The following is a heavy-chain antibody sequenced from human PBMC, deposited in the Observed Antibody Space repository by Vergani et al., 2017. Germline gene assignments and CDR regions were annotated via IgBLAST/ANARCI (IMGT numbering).Heavy chain of an antibody. CDR1: GFTFNSYG. J-gene: IGHJ6*02. V-gene: IGHV3-30*02. Sequence: QVQLVESGGGVVQPGGSLRLSCAASGFTFNSYGMHWVRQAPGKGLEWVASIRSDESRSYYGDSMEGPFTISRDNSKNTVFLQMHSLRAEDTAIYYCSKDEQYTAPWERGYFHVLDVWGQGTTVSVSS. CDR2: IRSDESRS. CDR3: SKDEQYTAPWERGYFHVLDV. D-gene: IGHD1-26*01.